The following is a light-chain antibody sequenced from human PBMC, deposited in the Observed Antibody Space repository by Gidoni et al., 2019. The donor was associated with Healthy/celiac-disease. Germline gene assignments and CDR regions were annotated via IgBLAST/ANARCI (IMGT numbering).Light chain of an antibody. V-gene: IGKV3-15*01. CDR2: GAS. CDR1: QSVSTN. CDR3: QQYNNWPPYT. J-gene: IGKJ2*01. Sequence: EIVWTQTPATLSVSPGERATLSCRASQSVSTNLAWYQQKPGQAPRLLIYGASTRATGIPARFSGSGSGTEFTLTISSLQSEDFAVYYCQQYNNWPPYTFGQGTKLEIK.